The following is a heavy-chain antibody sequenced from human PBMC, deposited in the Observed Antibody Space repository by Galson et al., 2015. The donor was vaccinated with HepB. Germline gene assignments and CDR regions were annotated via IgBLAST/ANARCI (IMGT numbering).Heavy chain of an antibody. CDR2: IYYSGST. V-gene: IGHV4-61*01. CDR3: ARGSTVTLRAFAY. CDR1: GGSVSSGSYY. J-gene: IGHJ4*02. D-gene: IGHD4-17*01. Sequence: ETLSLTCTVSGGSVSSGSYYWSWIRQPPGKGLEWIGYIYYSGSTNYNPSLKSRVTISVDTSKNQFSLKLSSVTAADTAVYYCARGSTVTLRAFAYWGQGTLVTVSS.